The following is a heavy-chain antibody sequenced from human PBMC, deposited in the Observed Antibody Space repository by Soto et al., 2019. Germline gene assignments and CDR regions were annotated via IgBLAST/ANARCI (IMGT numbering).Heavy chain of an antibody. J-gene: IGHJ6*02. D-gene: IGHD3-3*01. CDR2: IIPIFGTA. V-gene: IGHV1-69*13. Sequence: SVKVSCKASVGTFSSYAISWVRQAPGQGLEWMGGIIPIFGTANYAQKFQGRVTITADESTSTAYMELSSLRSEDTAVYYCARVRVLRFLEWLASTTSYYYGMDAWGQGPTVTVSS. CDR1: VGTFSSYA. CDR3: ARVRVLRFLEWLASTTSYYYGMDA.